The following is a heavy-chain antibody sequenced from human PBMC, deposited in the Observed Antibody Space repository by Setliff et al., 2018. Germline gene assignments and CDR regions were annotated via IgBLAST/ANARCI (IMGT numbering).Heavy chain of an antibody. J-gene: IGHJ6*02. CDR2: IKQDGSEK. D-gene: IGHD2-15*01. CDR3: ANTPQISYFYGMDV. CDR1: GFTFSSYW. Sequence: PGGSLRLSCAASGFTFSSYWMSWVRQAPGKGLEWVANIKQDGSEKYYVDSVKGRFTISRDNSKNTLYLQMNSLRAEDTAVYYCANTPQISYFYGMDVWGQGTTVTVSS. V-gene: IGHV3-7*03.